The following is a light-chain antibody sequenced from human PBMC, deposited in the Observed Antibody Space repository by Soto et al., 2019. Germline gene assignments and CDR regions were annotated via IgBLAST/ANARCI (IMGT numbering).Light chain of an antibody. Sequence: QSALTQPASVSGSPGQSITISCTGTSSDVGGYNYVSWYQQQSGTAPKLMIYEVSNRPSGASSRFSGSKSGNTASLTISGLQTEDEADYYCNSYTGSRAYVFGIGTKLTVL. V-gene: IGLV2-14*01. J-gene: IGLJ3*02. CDR3: NSYTGSRAYV. CDR1: SSDVGGYNY. CDR2: EVS.